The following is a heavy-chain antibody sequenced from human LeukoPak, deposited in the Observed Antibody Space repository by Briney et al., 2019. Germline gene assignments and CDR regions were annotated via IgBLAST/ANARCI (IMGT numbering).Heavy chain of an antibody. J-gene: IGHJ6*02. Sequence: GGSLRLSCAASGFTFSDYYMSWIRQAPGKGLEWVSYISSSSSYTNYADSVKGRFTISRDNAKNSLYLQMNSLRAEDTAVYYCARAPHYSNYGPYYYGMDVWGQGTTVAVSS. V-gene: IGHV3-11*06. CDR1: GFTFSDYY. CDR3: ARAPHYSNYGPYYYGMDV. D-gene: IGHD4-11*01. CDR2: ISSSSSYT.